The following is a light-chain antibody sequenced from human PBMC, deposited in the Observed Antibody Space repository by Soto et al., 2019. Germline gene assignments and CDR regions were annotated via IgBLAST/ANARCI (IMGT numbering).Light chain of an antibody. J-gene: IGKJ4*01. CDR3: QQSYSTPT. Sequence: DIQMTQSPSSLSASVGDRVTITCRTSQSISIYLNWYQQKPGKAPMLLIYAASSLQSGVPSRFGGSGSGTDFTLTISSLQPEVFATYYCQQSYSTPTFGGGTKVEIK. CDR2: AAS. V-gene: IGKV1-39*01. CDR1: QSISIY.